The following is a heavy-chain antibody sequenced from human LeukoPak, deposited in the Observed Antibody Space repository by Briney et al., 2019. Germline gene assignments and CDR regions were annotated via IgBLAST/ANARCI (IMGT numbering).Heavy chain of an antibody. D-gene: IGHD3-22*01. CDR3: TKGVSMIVPLTAFDI. CDR1: GFTFNDYT. Sequence: GRSLRLSCAASGFTFNDYTMNWVRQAPGKGLEWVSGISWNSGTIGYADSVKGRFTISRDNAKNSLHLQMNSLRAEDTALYYCTKGVSMIVPLTAFDIWGQGTMVTVSS. CDR2: ISWNSGTI. J-gene: IGHJ3*02. V-gene: IGHV3-9*01.